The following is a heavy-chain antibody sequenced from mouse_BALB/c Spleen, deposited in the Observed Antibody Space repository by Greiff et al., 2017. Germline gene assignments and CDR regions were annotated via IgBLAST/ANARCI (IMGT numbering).Heavy chain of an antibody. J-gene: IGHJ4*01. CDR1: GFSLTSYG. D-gene: IGHD1-1*01. Sequence: VKLVESGPGLVQPSQSLSITCTVSGFSLTSYGVHWVRQSPGKGLEWLGVIWSGGSTDYNAAFISRLSISKDNSKSQVFFKMNSLQANDTAIYYSVVSYYAMDYWGQGTSVTVSS. CDR3: VVSYYAMDY. CDR2: IWSGGST. V-gene: IGHV2-2*02.